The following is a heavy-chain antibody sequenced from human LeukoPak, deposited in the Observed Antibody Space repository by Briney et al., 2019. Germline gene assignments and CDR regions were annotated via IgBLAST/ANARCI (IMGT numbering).Heavy chain of an antibody. CDR2: ISSSSSYI. D-gene: IGHD4-17*01. CDR1: GFTFSSYS. V-gene: IGHV3-21*01. CDR3: ARDTSGGDYLFDY. J-gene: IGHJ4*02. Sequence: GGSLRLSCAASGFTFSSYSMNWVRQAPGKGLEWVSSISSSSSYIYYADSVKGRFTISRDNAKNSLYLQMNSLRPEDTAVYYCARDTSGGDYLFDYWGQGTLVTVSS.